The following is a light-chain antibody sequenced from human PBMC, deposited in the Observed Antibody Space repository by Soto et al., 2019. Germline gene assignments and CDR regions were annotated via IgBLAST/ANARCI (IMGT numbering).Light chain of an antibody. CDR1: TRDVGGYNF. Sequence: QSVLTQPASVSGSPGQSITISCTGTTRDVGGYNFVSWYLHHPGKVPRVIIYEVSRRPSGVSDRFSGSKSGNTASLTISGLQTEDEADYYCSSYTSTSTYYVFGTGTKVTV. J-gene: IGLJ1*01. V-gene: IGLV2-14*01. CDR2: EVS. CDR3: SSYTSTSTYYV.